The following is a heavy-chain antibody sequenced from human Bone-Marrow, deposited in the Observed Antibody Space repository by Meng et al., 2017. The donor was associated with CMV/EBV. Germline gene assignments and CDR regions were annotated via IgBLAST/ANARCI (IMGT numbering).Heavy chain of an antibody. Sequence: SETLSLTCTVSGGSISSSSYYWGGIRQPPRKGLEWIGSIYYSGSTYYNPSLKSRVTISVDTSKNQFSLKLSSVTSADTAVYYCARGGGPDSSSWYWGYYYGMDVWGQGTTVTVSS. CDR3: ARGGGPDSSSWYWGYYYGMDV. CDR1: GGSISSSSYY. V-gene: IGHV4-39*07. D-gene: IGHD6-13*01. J-gene: IGHJ6*02. CDR2: IYYSGST.